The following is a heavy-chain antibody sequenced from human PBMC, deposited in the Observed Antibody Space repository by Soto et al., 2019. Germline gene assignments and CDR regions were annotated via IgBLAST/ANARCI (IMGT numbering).Heavy chain of an antibody. CDR1: GFTFSSYG. V-gene: IGHV3-30*18. CDR2: ISYDGSNK. Sequence: SLRLSCAASGFTFSSYGMHWVRQAPGKGLEWVAVISYDGSNKYYADSVKGRFTISRDNSKNTLYLQMNSLRAEDTAVYYCAKDTPIVKWGQGTLVTVSS. CDR3: AKDTPIVK. D-gene: IGHD4-4*01. J-gene: IGHJ4*02.